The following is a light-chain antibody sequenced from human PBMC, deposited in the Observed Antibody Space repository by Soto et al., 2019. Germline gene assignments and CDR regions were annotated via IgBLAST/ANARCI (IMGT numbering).Light chain of an antibody. CDR1: QSVDSK. J-gene: IGKJ5*01. CDR2: GAS. CDR3: QQSDNWPPV. V-gene: IGKV3-15*01. Sequence: EIVMTQSPATLSVSPGERATLSCRASQSVDSKLAWYQQKPGQGPRLLVSGASSRATGVPARFSGSGSGTEFTLTISILQSEDFAVYYCQQSDNWPPVFGQGTRLEIK.